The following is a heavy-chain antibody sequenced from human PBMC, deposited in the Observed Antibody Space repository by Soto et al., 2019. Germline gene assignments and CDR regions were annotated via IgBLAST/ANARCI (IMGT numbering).Heavy chain of an antibody. CDR2: TSDDGDIQ. V-gene: IGHV3-30-3*01. CDR1: GFDFRKYA. Sequence: GGSLRLSCAASGFDFRKYAMYWVRQSPGKGPEWVAITSDDGDIQYYADSVKGRFTISRDNSKNTLYLQMTTLRSEDAAVYFCARAVDAAMDPLDYWGQGTLVTVSS. CDR3: ARAVDAAMDPLDY. D-gene: IGHD5-18*01. J-gene: IGHJ4*02.